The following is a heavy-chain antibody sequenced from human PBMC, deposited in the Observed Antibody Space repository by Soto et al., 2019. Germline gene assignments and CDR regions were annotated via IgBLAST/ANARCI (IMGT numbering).Heavy chain of an antibody. CDR3: ARWVFYYYDSSGYGPNFDY. V-gene: IGHV4-30-4*01. J-gene: IGHJ4*02. Sequence: SETLSLTCTVSGGSISSSSYYWSWIRQPPGKGLEWIGYIYYSGSTYYNPSLKSRVTISVDTSKNQFSLKLSSVTAADTAVYYCARWVFYYYDSSGYGPNFDYWGQGTLVTV. CDR2: IYYSGST. D-gene: IGHD3-22*01. CDR1: GGSISSSSYY.